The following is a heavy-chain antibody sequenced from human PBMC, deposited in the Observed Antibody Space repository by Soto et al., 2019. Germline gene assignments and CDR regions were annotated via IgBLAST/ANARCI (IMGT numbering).Heavy chain of an antibody. CDR1: GFTFSSYA. Sequence: QVQLVESGGGVVQPGRSLRLSCAASGFTFSSYAMHWVRQAPGKGLEWVAVISYDGSNKYYADSVKGRFTISRDNSKNTLNLQMNSLRAEDTAVYYCARGRECSWGGMDVWGQWTTVTVSS. J-gene: IGHJ6*02. CDR2: ISYDGSNK. CDR3: ARGRECSWGGMDV. V-gene: IGHV3-30-3*01. D-gene: IGHD6-13*01.